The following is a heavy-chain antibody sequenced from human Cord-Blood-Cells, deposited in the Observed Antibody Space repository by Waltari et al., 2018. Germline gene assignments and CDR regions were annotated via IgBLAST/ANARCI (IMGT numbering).Heavy chain of an antibody. CDR2: SIPIFGTA. J-gene: IGHJ4*02. V-gene: IGHV1-69*01. CDR1: AGTFSSYA. D-gene: IGHD2-21*02. CDR3: ARDQGGAYCGGDCYFAY. Sequence: QVQLVQSGAEVKKTGSSLKVSCKASAGTFSSYALSWVRQAPGQGLEWMGGSIPIFGTANYAQKCQGRVTITADESTGTAYMELSSLRSEDTAVYYCARDQGGAYCGGDCYFAYWGQGTLVTVSS.